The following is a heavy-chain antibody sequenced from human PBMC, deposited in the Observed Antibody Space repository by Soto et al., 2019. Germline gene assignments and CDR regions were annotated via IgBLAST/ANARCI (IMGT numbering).Heavy chain of an antibody. J-gene: IGHJ4*02. CDR1: GFTFSTYA. V-gene: IGHV3-23*01. D-gene: IGHD6-19*01. CDR2: ISGSGDST. CDR3: AKERSSGWSLDY. Sequence: EVQLLESGGGLVQPGGSLRLSCAASGFTFSTYAMNWVRQAPGKGLEWVSGISGSGDSTYYADSVKGRFTVSRDNSKSTLYLQMNSLRAEDTAVCYCAKERSSGWSLDYWGQGTLVTVSS.